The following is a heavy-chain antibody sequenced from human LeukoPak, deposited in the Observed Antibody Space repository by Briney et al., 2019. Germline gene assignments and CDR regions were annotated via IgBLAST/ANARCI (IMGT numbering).Heavy chain of an antibody. CDR2: MNPNSGNT. CDR1: GYTFTSYD. CDR3: ARGRYCSSTSCYREPNWFDP. Sequence: ASGKVSCKASGYTFTSYDINWVRQATGQGLEWMGWMNPNSGNTGYAQKFQGRVTMTRNTSISTAYMELSSLRSEDTAVYYCARGRYCSSTSCYREPNWFDPWGQGTLVTVSS. J-gene: IGHJ5*02. D-gene: IGHD2-2*01. V-gene: IGHV1-8*01.